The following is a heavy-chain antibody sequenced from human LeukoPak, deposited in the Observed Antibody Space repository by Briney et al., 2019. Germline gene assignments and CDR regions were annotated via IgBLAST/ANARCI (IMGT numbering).Heavy chain of an antibody. Sequence: SETLSLTCAVYGGSFSGYYWSWIRQPPGKGLEWIGEINHSGSTNYNPSLKSRVTISVDTSKNQFSLKLSSVTAADTAVYYCARGRGYCSGGSCPRGIRYYYMDVWGKGTTVTVSS. J-gene: IGHJ6*03. V-gene: IGHV4-34*01. CDR2: INHSGST. D-gene: IGHD2-15*01. CDR3: ARGRGYCSGGSCPRGIRYYYMDV. CDR1: GGSFSGYY.